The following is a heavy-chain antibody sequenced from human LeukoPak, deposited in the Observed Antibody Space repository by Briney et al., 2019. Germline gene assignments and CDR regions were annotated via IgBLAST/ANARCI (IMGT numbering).Heavy chain of an antibody. CDR3: AELGITMIGGV. V-gene: IGHV3-48*03. Sequence: GGSLRLSCTASGFTFSSYAMSWVRQAPGKGLEWVSTIGGSPTTMHYADSVKGRFTISRDNAKNSLYLQMNSLRAEDTAVYYCAELGITMIGGVWGKGTTVTISS. CDR1: GFTFSSYA. D-gene: IGHD3-10*02. J-gene: IGHJ6*04. CDR2: IGGSPTTM.